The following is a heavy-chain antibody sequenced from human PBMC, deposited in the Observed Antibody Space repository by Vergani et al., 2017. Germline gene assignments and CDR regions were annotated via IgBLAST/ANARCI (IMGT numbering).Heavy chain of an antibody. Sequence: EVQLLESGGGMVQPGGSLRLSCAASGLTFRKYAMSWVCQALVKGLEWVSTISFSGGSTYYADSVKDQFTISRDNSKNTLNLQMNSLRDEDTGVYYCAIELRLLYNRFDPWGQGTLVTVSS. CDR2: ISFSGGST. V-gene: IGHV3-23*01. J-gene: IGHJ5*02. D-gene: IGHD1-14*01. CDR1: GLTFRKYA. CDR3: AIELRLLYNRFDP.